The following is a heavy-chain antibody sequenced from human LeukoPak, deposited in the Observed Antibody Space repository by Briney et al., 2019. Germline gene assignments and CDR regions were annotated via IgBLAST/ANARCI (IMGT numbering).Heavy chain of an antibody. CDR1: GGSFSGYY. CDR2: INHSGST. J-gene: IGHJ4*02. D-gene: IGHD5-18*01. CDR3: AGSYGYDY. Sequence: PSETLSLTCAVYGGSFSGYYWSWIRQPPGKGLEWIGEINHSGSTNYNPSLKSRVTISVDTSKNQFSLKLSSVTAADTAVYYCAGSYGYDYWGQGTLVTVSS. V-gene: IGHV4-34*01.